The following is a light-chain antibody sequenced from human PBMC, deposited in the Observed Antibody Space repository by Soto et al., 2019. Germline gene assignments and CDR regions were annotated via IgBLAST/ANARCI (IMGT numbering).Light chain of an antibody. Sequence: QSALTQPASVSGSPGQSITISCTGTSSDVGGYNYVSWYQQLPGKAPKLMIYDVNNRPSGVSNRFSGSKSGNTASLTISGLQAGAEADYYCSSYTGSRTFVFGTGTKVTVL. CDR2: DVN. J-gene: IGLJ1*01. CDR1: SSDVGGYNY. V-gene: IGLV2-14*01. CDR3: SSYTGSRTFV.